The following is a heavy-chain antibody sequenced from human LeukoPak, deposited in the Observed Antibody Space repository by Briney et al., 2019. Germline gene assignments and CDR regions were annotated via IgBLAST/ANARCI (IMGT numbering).Heavy chain of an antibody. V-gene: IGHV4-59*08. CDR2: IYYSGST. CDR1: GGSISSYY. Sequence: PSETLSLTCTVSGGSISSYYWSWIRQPPGKGLEWIGYIYYSGSTNYNPSLESRVTISVDTSKNQFSLKLSSVTAADTAVYYCARQPTAATSNSFHYYYGMDVWGQGTTVTVSS. J-gene: IGHJ6*02. D-gene: IGHD2-21*02. CDR3: ARQPTAATSNSFHYYYGMDV.